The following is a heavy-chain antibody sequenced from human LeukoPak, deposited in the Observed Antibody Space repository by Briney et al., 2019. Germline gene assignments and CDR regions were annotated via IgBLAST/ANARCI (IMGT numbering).Heavy chain of an antibody. CDR2: ISYDGSNK. CDR1: GFTFSSYA. J-gene: IGHJ3*02. Sequence: GGSLRLSCAASGFTFSSYAMHWVRQAPGKGLEWVAVISYDGSNKYYADSVKGRFTISRDNSKNTLYLQTNSLRAEDTAVYYCARDQDENYGGNFDAFDIWGQGTMVTVSS. CDR3: ARDQDENYGGNFDAFDI. V-gene: IGHV3-30-3*01. D-gene: IGHD4-23*01.